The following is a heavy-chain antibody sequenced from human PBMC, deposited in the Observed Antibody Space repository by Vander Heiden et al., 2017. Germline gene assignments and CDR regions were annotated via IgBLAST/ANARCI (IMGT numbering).Heavy chain of an antibody. D-gene: IGHD3-9*01. Sequence: EVQLVESGGGLVQPGRSLSLSCAASGFSFDDYAMHCVRQAPGKGLEWVSGISWNSGSIGYADSVKGRFTISRDNAKNSRYLKMNSMRAEEKAWYYCAKDIKGYDILTGTFDYRGQGTMVTVYS. CDR2: ISWNSGSI. CDR3: AKDIKGYDILTGTFDY. J-gene: IGHJ4*02. V-gene: IGHV3-9*01. CDR1: GFSFDDYA.